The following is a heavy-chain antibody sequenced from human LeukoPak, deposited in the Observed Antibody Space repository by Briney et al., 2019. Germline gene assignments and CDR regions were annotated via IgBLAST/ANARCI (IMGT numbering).Heavy chain of an antibody. CDR2: IFPSGGEI. D-gene: IGHD5-18*01. J-gene: IGHJ5*02. CDR1: GFTFSTFA. V-gene: IGHV3-23*01. CDR3: ARDVGYSYES. Sequence: GGSLRLSCEASGFTFSTFAMIWVRQPPGKGLEWVSSIFPSGGEIHYADSVRGRFTISRDNSKSTLSLQMSSLRAEDTAVYYCARDVGYSYESWGQGTLVTVSS.